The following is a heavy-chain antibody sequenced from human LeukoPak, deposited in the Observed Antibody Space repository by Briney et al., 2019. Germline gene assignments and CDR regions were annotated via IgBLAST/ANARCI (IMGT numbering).Heavy chain of an antibody. CDR3: AREGGKGGIQLWSLGLAGYYYYYMDV. CDR2: ISAYNGNT. Sequence: ASVKVSCKASGYTFTSYGISWVRQAPGQGLEWMGWISAYNGNTNYAQKLQGRVTMTTDTSTSTAYMELRSVRSDDTAVYYCAREGGKGGIQLWSLGLAGYYYYYMDVWGKGTTVTVSS. V-gene: IGHV1-18*01. D-gene: IGHD5-18*01. J-gene: IGHJ6*03. CDR1: GYTFTSYG.